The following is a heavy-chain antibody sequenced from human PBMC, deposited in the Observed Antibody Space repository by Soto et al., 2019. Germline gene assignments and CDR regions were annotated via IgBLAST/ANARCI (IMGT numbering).Heavy chain of an antibody. D-gene: IGHD5-12*01. V-gene: IGHV3-23*01. Sequence: HPGGSLGLSCAASGFTFSSYAMSWVRQAPGKGLEWVSAISGSGGSTYYADSVKGRFTISRDNSKNTLYLQMNSLRAEDTAVYYCAKGGYDYGYYYYGMAVWGQGTTVTGSS. CDR1: GFTFSSYA. J-gene: IGHJ6*02. CDR3: AKGGYDYGYYYYGMAV. CDR2: ISGSGGST.